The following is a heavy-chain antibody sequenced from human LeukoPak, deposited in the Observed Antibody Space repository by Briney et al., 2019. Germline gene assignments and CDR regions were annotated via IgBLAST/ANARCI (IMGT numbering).Heavy chain of an antibody. J-gene: IGHJ6*03. Sequence: GGTLRLSCAASGFTFSSYAMSWVRQAPGKGLEWVSSISGSGGSTKYADSVKGRFTISRDNSKNTLYLQMNSLRAEDTAVYYCARDGGSSSWTAYYYYYYMDVWGKGTTVTVSS. V-gene: IGHV3-23*01. D-gene: IGHD6-13*01. CDR1: GFTFSSYA. CDR2: ISGSGGST. CDR3: ARDGGSSSWTAYYYYYYMDV.